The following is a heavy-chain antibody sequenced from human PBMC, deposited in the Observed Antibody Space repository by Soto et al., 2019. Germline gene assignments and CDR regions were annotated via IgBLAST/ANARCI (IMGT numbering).Heavy chain of an antibody. CDR1: GFTFSSYT. V-gene: IGHV3-30-3*01. D-gene: IGHD6-19*01. CDR2: VSYDGADK. Sequence: QVQLVESGGGVVQPGRSLRLSCAASGFTFSSYTMHWVRQAPGKGLEWVAVVSYDGADKSYADSVKGRFTISRDDSIKTLYLHVDSLRAEDKAIYYCARNYSIAWSYAFDLWGQGTMVTFSS. CDR3: ARNYSIAWSYAFDL. J-gene: IGHJ3*01.